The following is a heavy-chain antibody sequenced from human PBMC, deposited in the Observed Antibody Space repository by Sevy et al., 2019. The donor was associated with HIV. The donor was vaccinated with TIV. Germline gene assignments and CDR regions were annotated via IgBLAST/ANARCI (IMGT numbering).Heavy chain of an antibody. J-gene: IGHJ1*01. V-gene: IGHV3-23*01. Sequence: GGSLLSCAGSGFTFGGYMMNWVRQAPGRGLEWMSRISRTGGNTEYGDSAKGRFTISRDNSKNTLYLQMKDLRVEDTALYYCVKEGRDDFNPYLDFWGQGILVTVSS. CDR2: ISRTGGNT. CDR1: GFTFGGYM. CDR3: VKEGRDDFNPYLDF. D-gene: IGHD3-10*01.